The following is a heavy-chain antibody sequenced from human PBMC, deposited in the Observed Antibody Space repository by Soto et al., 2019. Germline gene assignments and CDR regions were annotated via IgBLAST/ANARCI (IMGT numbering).Heavy chain of an antibody. CDR3: ARTEGSGWDLYYYYGMDV. D-gene: IGHD6-19*01. V-gene: IGHV6-1*01. CDR1: WYSVSSNSAA. Sequence: SHPLSLTCAISWYSVSSNSAAWNCISQSPSRGLEWLGRTYYRSKWYNDYAVSVKSRITINPDTSKNQFSLQLNSVTPEDTAVYYCARTEGSGWDLYYYYGMDVWGQGTTVTVSS. CDR2: TYYRSKWYN. J-gene: IGHJ6*02.